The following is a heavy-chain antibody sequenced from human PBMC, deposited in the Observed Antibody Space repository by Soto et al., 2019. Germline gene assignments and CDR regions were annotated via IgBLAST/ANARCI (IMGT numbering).Heavy chain of an antibody. V-gene: IGHV4-39*01. Sequence: HLQLQESGKGLVKPSETLSLTCSVSGGSISSSSYFWGWIRQPPGKGLEWIGSIYYSGSTYYNPSLKRLVTGSVDTSKNQCSLKLSSVTAADTAVYYCARHPSDFWFDPWGQGTLVTVSS. D-gene: IGHD2-21*02. CDR3: ARHPSDFWFDP. CDR1: GGSISSSSYF. J-gene: IGHJ5*02. CDR2: IYYSGST.